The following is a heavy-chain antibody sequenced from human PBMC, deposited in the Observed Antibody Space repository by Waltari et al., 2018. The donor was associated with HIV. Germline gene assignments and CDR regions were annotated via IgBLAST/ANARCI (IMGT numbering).Heavy chain of an antibody. CDR1: GYTFTRYD. V-gene: IGHV1-8*01. CDR2: MDPKTGNT. Sequence: QVQLVQSGAEVKKPGASVNVSCKASGYTFTRYDINWVRQAPGQGLEWMGWMDPKTGNTAYAQKCQGRVTMTRSSTSTAYLELSSLRSDDTAVYYCARGPNYSGSGSYYSWFDPWGQGTLVTVSS. CDR3: ARGPNYSGSGSYYSWFDP. J-gene: IGHJ5*02. D-gene: IGHD3-10*01.